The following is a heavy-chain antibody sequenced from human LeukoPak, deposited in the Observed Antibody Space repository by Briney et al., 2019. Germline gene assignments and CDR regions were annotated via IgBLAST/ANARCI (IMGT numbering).Heavy chain of an antibody. V-gene: IGHV1-69*01. CDR3: ARDQGPYYYDSSGSGFDP. J-gene: IGHJ5*02. CDR1: GGTFSSYA. D-gene: IGHD3-22*01. Sequence: SVKVSCKAPGGTFSSYAISWVRQAPGQGLEWMGGIIPIFGTANYAQKFQGRVTITADESTSTAYMELRSLRSDDTAVYYCARDQGPYYYDSSGSGFDPWGQGTLVTVSS. CDR2: IIPIFGTA.